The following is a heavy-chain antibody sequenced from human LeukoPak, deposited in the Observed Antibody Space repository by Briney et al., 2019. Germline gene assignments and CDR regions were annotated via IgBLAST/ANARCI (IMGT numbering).Heavy chain of an antibody. J-gene: IGHJ2*01. CDR3: ARSLTAVTTNWYFDL. Sequence: PSETLSLTCAVYGGSFSVYYWNWVRQSPGKGLEWIGEINHSGSTNYNPSLKSPVIISVDTSSNQFSLKLSSVTAADTAVYYCARSLTAVTTNWYFDLWGRGTLVTVSS. CDR2: INHSGST. D-gene: IGHD4-17*01. V-gene: IGHV4-34*01. CDR1: GGSFSVYY.